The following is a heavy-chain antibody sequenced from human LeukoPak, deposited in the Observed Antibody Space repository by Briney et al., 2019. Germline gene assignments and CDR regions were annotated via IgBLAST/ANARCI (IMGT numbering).Heavy chain of an antibody. CDR1: GGSISSYY. CDR3: ARLTTIVVVPAAHDAFAI. Sequence: SETLSLTCTVSGGSISSYYWSWIRQPPGKGLEWIGYIYYSGSTNYNPSLKSRVTISVDTSKNQFSLKLSSVTAADTAVYYCARLTTIVVVPAAHDAFAIWGQGTMVTVSS. D-gene: IGHD2-2*01. J-gene: IGHJ3*02. CDR2: IYYSGST. V-gene: IGHV4-59*01.